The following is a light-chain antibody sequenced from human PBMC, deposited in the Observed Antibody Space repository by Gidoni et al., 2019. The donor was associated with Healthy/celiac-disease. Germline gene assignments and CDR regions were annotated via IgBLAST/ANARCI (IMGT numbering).Light chain of an antibody. CDR3: QQSYTTPCS. CDR1: QGISSY. J-gene: IGKJ2*04. Sequence: DIQMTQSPSSLSASVGDRVTITCRASQGISSYLNGYQQKPGKAPKLLIYAAFSLQSGVPSRFSGSGSGTDFSLTISSLQPEDFATYYCQQSYTTPCSFGQGTKLEIK. CDR2: AAF. V-gene: IGKV1-39*01.